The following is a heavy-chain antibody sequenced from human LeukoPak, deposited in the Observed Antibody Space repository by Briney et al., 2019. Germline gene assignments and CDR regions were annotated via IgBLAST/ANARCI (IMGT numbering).Heavy chain of an antibody. D-gene: IGHD3-10*01. J-gene: IGHJ6*03. Sequence: ASVKVSCKASGYTFTGYYMHWVRQAPGQGLEWMGWINPNSGGTNYAQKFQGRVTMTRDTSISTAYMELSRLRSDDTAVYYCARDLWFGTYYYYYYMDVWGKGTMVTISS. CDR3: ARDLWFGTYYYYYYMDV. CDR1: GYTFTGYY. V-gene: IGHV1-2*02. CDR2: INPNSGGT.